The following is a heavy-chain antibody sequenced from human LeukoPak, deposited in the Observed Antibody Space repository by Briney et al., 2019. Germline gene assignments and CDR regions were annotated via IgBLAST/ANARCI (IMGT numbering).Heavy chain of an antibody. CDR1: GGTFSSYT. V-gene: IGHV1-69*02. CDR2: IIPILGIA. CDR3: ARALQPDFWSGYYENNWFDP. Sequence: GASVKVSCKASGGTFSSYTISWVRQAPGQGLEWMGRIIPILGIANYAQKFQGRVTITADKSTSTAYMELSSLRSEDTAVYYCARALQPDFWSGYYENNWFDPWGQGTLLTVSS. D-gene: IGHD3-3*01. J-gene: IGHJ5*02.